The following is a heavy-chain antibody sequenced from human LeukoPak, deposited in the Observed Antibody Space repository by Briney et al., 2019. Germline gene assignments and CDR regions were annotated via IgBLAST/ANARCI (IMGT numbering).Heavy chain of an antibody. Sequence: GGPLRLSCAASGFTFSNYEMNWVRQAPGKGLEWISYISSSGSTIYCTDSVKGRYTISRDNAKNSLYLQMNSLRVEDSAVYYCARASAPPSYYYYYGMDVWGQGTTVTVSS. V-gene: IGHV3-48*03. CDR3: ARASAPPSYYYYYGMDV. CDR1: GFTFSNYE. J-gene: IGHJ6*02. CDR2: ISSSGSTI.